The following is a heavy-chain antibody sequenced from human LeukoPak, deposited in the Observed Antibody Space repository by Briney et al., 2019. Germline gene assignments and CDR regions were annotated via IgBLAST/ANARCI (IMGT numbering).Heavy chain of an antibody. J-gene: IGHJ4*02. V-gene: IGHV3-30*04. CDR2: ISYDGSNK. Sequence: GGSLRLSCAASGFTFSSYAMHWVRQAPGKGLEWVAVISYDGSNKYYADSVKGRFTISRDNSKNTLYLQMNSLRAEDTAVYYCAKEAWTGYYWGQGTLVTVSS. D-gene: IGHD3/OR15-3a*01. CDR1: GFTFSSYA. CDR3: AKEAWTGYY.